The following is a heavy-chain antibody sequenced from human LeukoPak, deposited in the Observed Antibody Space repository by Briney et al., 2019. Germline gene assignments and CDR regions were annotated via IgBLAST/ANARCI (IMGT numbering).Heavy chain of an antibody. V-gene: IGHV4-34*01. D-gene: IGHD3-9*01. CDR1: GGSFSGYY. CDR3: ARGHALRYFDWSVQVCWFDP. Sequence: PSETLSLTCAVYGGSFSGYYWSWIRQPPGKGLEWIGEINHSGSTNYNPSLKSRVTISVDTSKNQFSLKLSSVTAADTAVYYCARGHALRYFDWSVQVCWFDPWDQGTLVTVSS. J-gene: IGHJ5*02. CDR2: INHSGST.